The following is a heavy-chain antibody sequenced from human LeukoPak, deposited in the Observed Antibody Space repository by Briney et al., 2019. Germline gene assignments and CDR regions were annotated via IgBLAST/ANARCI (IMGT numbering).Heavy chain of an antibody. CDR3: VRLDCSSTSCYFDY. J-gene: IGHJ4*02. D-gene: IGHD2-2*01. Sequence: GGSLRLSCAASGFTFGDHYMDWVRQAPGKGREWVGRTRNKANSYTTEYAASVKGGFTISRDDSKNSLYLQMNSLKTEDTAVYYCVRLDCSSTSCYFDYWGQGTLVTVSS. CDR1: GFTFGDHY. V-gene: IGHV3-72*01. CDR2: TRNKANSYTT.